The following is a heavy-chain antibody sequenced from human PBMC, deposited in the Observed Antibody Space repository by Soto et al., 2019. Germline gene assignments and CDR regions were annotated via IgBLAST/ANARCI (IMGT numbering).Heavy chain of an antibody. CDR1: GGSINSGAYY. D-gene: IGHD6-19*01. J-gene: IGHJ5*02. Sequence: QVQLQESGPGLVKPSQTLSLTCTVSGGSINSGAYYWSWVRQVPGKGLEWLGFISYSGNTHYNPSLESRVTISKDTSKNLSSLMLNSMAAAYSAFYYCARELSPNSRGWYTVLVRWFDPWGQGTLVTVSS. V-gene: IGHV4-31*03. CDR2: ISYSGNT. CDR3: ARELSPNSRGWYTVLVRWFDP.